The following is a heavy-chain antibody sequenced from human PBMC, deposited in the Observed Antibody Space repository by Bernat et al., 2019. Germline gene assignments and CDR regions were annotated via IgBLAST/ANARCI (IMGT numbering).Heavy chain of an antibody. J-gene: IGHJ6*02. V-gene: IGHV3-23*01. D-gene: IGHD2-15*01. CDR1: GFTFSSHA. Sequence: EVQLLESGGGLVQPGGSLRLSCAASGFTFSSHAMNWVRQAPGKGLEWVSGISVTGDSTYYADSVKGRFTISRDNSKNTLYLQMNSLRAEDTAVHYCARAKLYCGGSSCNSRYHYGMDVWSQGTTVTVSS. CDR2: ISVTGDST. CDR3: ARAKLYCGGSSCNSRYHYGMDV.